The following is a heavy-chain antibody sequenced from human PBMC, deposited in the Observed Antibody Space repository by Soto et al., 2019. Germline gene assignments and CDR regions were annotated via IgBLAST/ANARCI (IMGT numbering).Heavy chain of an antibody. J-gene: IGHJ5*02. D-gene: IGHD1-7*01. CDR3: XXXXXGGDWNYVGWFDP. V-gene: IGHV4-30-2*01. Sequence: QLQLQESGSGLVKPSQTLSLTCAVSGGSISSGGYSWSWIRQPPGKGLEWIGYLYHSGSTYYNPSLKRRVTIAVDRSKNQFSLKLSSVTAADTAVYYXXXXXXGGDWNYVGWFDPWGQGTLVTVSS. CDR2: LYHSGST. CDR1: GGSISSGGYS.